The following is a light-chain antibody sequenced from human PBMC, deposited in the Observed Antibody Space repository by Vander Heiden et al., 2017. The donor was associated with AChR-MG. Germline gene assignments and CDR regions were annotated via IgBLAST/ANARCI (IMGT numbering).Light chain of an antibody. CDR1: QSLLHSDGYNY. J-gene: IGKJ1*01. CDR3: MRALQTPQT. V-gene: IGKV2-28*01. Sequence: DIVLTQSAPSLPVTPGEPAAISCRSSQSLLHSDGYNYLDWYLQKPGQSPRLLIYLGSKRASGVPDRVSGSASGIDYTLKVSKVEAEDVGVYYCMRALQTPQTFGQGTKVEIK. CDR2: LGS.